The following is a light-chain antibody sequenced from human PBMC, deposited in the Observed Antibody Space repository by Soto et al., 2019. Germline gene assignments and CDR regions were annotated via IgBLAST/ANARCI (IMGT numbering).Light chain of an antibody. CDR3: QSYDSSLSVV. Sequence: QSVLTQPHSVSGAPGQRVTISCTWSRSNIGAGYDVHWYQQLPGTAPKLLIYGNSNRPSGVPDRFSGSKSGTSACLAITGLQAEDEADYYCQSYDSSLSVVFGGGTKVTVL. V-gene: IGLV1-40*01. CDR2: GNS. CDR1: RSNIGAGYD. J-gene: IGLJ2*01.